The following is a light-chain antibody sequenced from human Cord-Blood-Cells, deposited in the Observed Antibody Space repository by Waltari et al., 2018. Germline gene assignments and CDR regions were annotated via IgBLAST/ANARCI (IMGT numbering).Light chain of an antibody. CDR2: GNS. V-gene: IGLV1-40*01. J-gene: IGLJ3*02. CDR1: SSNIGAGYD. CDR3: QSYDSSLSGWV. Sequence: QSVLTQPPSVSGAPGQRVTISCTGSSSNIGAGYDVHWYPQLPGTAPKLLLYGNSNRPSGVPDRFSCSKSGTSASLAITGLQAEDEADYYCQSYDSSLSGWVFGGGTKLTVL.